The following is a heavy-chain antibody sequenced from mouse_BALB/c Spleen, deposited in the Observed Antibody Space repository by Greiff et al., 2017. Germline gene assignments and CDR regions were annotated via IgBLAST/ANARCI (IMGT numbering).Heavy chain of an antibody. CDR1: GYTFSSYW. D-gene: IGHD1-1*02. V-gene: IGHV1-9*01. CDR3: ARGEVGYAMDY. CDR2: ILPGSGST. J-gene: IGHJ4*01. Sequence: QVQLKESGAELMKPGASVKISCKATGYTFSSYWIEWVKQRPGHGLEWIGEILPGSGSTNYNEKFKGKATFTADTSSNTAYMQLSSLTSEDSAVYYCARGEVGYAMDYWGQGTSVTVSS.